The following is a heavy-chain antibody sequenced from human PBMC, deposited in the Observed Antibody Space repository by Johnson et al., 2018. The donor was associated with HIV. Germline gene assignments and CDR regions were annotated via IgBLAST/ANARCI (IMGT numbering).Heavy chain of an antibody. J-gene: IGHJ3*02. V-gene: IGHV3-66*01. CDR3: ARVEWELELLGAFDI. D-gene: IGHD1-7*01. Sequence: VQLVESGGGLVQPGGSLRLSCAASGFIVSDNYMSWVRQAPGKGLEWVSVIYSGGSTYYADSVKGRFTISRDNSKNTLYLQMNSLRAEDTAVYYCARVEWELELLGAFDIWGQGTMVTVSS. CDR2: IYSGGST. CDR1: GFIVSDNY.